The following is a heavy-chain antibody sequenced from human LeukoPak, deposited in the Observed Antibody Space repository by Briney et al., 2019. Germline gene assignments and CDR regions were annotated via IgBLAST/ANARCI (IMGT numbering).Heavy chain of an antibody. V-gene: IGHV3-9*01. D-gene: IGHD6-13*01. Sequence: HPGGSLRLSCAASGFTFDNYAMHWVRQAPGKGLEWVAGISWDSGNISYADSVKGRFTISRDNAKNSLYLQMNSLRIEDTALYYCAKSLGSTMYYFDSWGQGTLVTVSS. CDR3: AKSLGSTMYYFDS. J-gene: IGHJ4*02. CDR1: GFTFDNYA. CDR2: ISWDSGNI.